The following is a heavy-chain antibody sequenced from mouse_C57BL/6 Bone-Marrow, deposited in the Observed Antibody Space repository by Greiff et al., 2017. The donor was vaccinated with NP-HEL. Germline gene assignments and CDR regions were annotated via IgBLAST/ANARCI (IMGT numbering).Heavy chain of an antibody. CDR3: ALHWYFDV. J-gene: IGHJ1*03. Sequence: QVQLQQPGAELVMPGASVKLSCKASGYTFTSYWMHWVKQRPGQGLEWIGEIDPSDSYTNYNQKFKGKSTLTVDKSSSTAYMQLSSLTSEDSAVYYCALHWYFDVWGTGTTVTVSS. CDR2: IDPSDSYT. CDR1: GYTFTSYW. V-gene: IGHV1-69*01.